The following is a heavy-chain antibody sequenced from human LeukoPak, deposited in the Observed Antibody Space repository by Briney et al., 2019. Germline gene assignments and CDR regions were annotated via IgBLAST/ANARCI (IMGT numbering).Heavy chain of an antibody. CDR2: ISSSGTTT. D-gene: IGHD4-17*01. J-gene: IGHJ4*02. CDR1: GFSFSVYE. V-gene: IGHV3-48*03. CDR3: ATLTVATSFDY. Sequence: GGSLRLSCAASGFSFSVYEMNWVRQAPGKGLQWITDISSSGTTTYYADSVKGRFTISRDNAKNSLYLQMNSLRAEDTAVYYCATLTVATSFDYWGQGTLVTVSS.